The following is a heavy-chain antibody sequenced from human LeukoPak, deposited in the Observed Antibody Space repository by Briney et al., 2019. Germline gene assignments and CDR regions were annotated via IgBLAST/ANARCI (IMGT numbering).Heavy chain of an antibody. CDR1: SGSVSSGSYY. CDR3: ARGIAAAGVWFDP. J-gene: IGHJ5*02. D-gene: IGHD6-13*01. V-gene: IGHV4-61*01. CDR2: IYYSGST. Sequence: SETLSLTCTVSSGSVSSGSYYWSWIRQPPGKGLEWIGYIYYSGSTYYNPSLKSRVTISVDTSKNQFSLKLSSVTAADTAVYYCARGIAAAGVWFDPWGQGTLVTVSS.